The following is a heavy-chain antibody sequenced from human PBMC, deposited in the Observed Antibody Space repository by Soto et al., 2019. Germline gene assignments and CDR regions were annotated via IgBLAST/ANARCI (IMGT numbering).Heavy chain of an antibody. CDR1: GFTFSSYW. D-gene: IGHD1-20*01. CDR2: INSDGSST. V-gene: IGHV3-74*01. CDR3: AKDMWRYNWTPGVFDY. Sequence: PGGSLRLSCAASGFTFSSYWMHWVRQAPGKGLVWVSRINSDGSSTSYADSVKGRFTISRDNAKNTLYLQMDSLRAEDTAVYYCAKDMWRYNWTPGVFDYWGQGTLVTVSS. J-gene: IGHJ4*02.